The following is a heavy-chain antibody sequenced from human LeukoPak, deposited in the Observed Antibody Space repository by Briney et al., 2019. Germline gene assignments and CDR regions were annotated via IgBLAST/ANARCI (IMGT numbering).Heavy chain of an antibody. CDR1: GGSISSSGYY. D-gene: IGHD1-26*01. V-gene: IGHV4-61*05. CDR3: ARVSGSFDY. Sequence: SETLSLTCTVSGGSISSSGYYWGWIRQPPGKGLEWIGYIYYSGSTNYNPSLKSRVTISVDTSKNQFSLKLSSVTAADTAVYYCARVSGSFDYWGQGTLVTVSS. J-gene: IGHJ4*02. CDR2: IYYSGST.